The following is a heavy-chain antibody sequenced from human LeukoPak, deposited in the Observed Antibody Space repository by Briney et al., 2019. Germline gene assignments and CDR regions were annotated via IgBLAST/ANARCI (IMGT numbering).Heavy chain of an antibody. CDR1: GGSISSSSYY. J-gene: IGHJ4*02. CDR2: IYYSGST. V-gene: IGHV4-39*07. CDR3: ARDALLAAAGSFFDY. Sequence: PSETLSLTCTVSGGSISSSSYYWGWIRQPPGKGLEWIGSIYYSGSTYYNPSLKSRVTISVDTSKNQFSLKLSSVTAADTAVYYCARDALLAAAGSFFDYWGQGTLVTVSS. D-gene: IGHD6-13*01.